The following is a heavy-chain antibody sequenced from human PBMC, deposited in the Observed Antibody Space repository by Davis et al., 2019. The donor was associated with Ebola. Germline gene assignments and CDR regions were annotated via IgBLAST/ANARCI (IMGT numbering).Heavy chain of an antibody. D-gene: IGHD3-16*02. CDR1: GGTFSSYA. CDR3: ARGGVIWGSYRHFDY. J-gene: IGHJ4*02. Sequence: PSVKVSCKASGGTFSSYAISWVRQAPGQGLEWMGGIIPIFGTANYAQKFQGRVTITADESTSTAYMELSSLRSEDTAVYYCARGGVIWGSYRHFDYWGQGTLVTVSS. CDR2: IIPIFGTA. V-gene: IGHV1-69*13.